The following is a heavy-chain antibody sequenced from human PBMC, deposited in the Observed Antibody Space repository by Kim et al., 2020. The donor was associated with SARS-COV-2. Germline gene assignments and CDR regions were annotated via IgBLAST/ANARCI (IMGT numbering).Heavy chain of an antibody. Sequence: ASVKVSCKVSGYTLTELSMHWVRQAPGKGLEWMGGFDPEDGETIYAQKFQGRVTMTEDTSTDTAYMELSSLRSEDTAVYYCATIDILTGYTNLDYWGQGTLVTVSS. J-gene: IGHJ4*02. V-gene: IGHV1-24*01. D-gene: IGHD3-9*01. CDR1: GYTLTELS. CDR3: ATIDILTGYTNLDY. CDR2: FDPEDGET.